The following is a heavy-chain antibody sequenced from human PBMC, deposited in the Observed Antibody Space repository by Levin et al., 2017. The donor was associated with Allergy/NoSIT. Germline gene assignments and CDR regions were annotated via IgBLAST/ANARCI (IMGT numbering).Heavy chain of an antibody. CDR3: PRDDFWGGYIHQSLFFDP. Sequence: SETLSLTCAVYGGSFSGYYWSWIRQPPGKGLEWIGEINHSGTTNYNPSLKSRVAISVDTSKNQFSLNLSSVTAADTALYYCPRDDFWGGYIHQSLFFDPFPQGPLLTVSS. J-gene: IGHJ5*02. CDR1: GGSFSGYY. CDR2: INHSGTT. D-gene: IGHD3-3*01. V-gene: IGHV4-34*01.